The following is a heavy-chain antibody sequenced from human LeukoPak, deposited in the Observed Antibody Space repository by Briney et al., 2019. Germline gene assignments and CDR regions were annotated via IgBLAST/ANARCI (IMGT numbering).Heavy chain of an antibody. CDR1: GFTFSDHY. J-gene: IGHJ4*02. CDR3: ARDAYYYDSSGYFVLDY. D-gene: IGHD3-22*01. Sequence: PGGSLRLSCAASGFTFSDHYMRWLRQAPGKGLEWVSYISTSGVYTNYADSVKGRFTISRDDAKNSLYLQMNSLRAEDTAVYYCARDAYYYDSSGYFVLDYWGQGTLVTVSS. V-gene: IGHV3-11*06. CDR2: ISTSGVYT.